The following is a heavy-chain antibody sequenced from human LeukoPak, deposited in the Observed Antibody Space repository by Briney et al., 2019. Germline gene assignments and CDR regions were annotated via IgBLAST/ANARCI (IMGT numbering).Heavy chain of an antibody. V-gene: IGHV3-20*04. D-gene: IGHD3-10*01. J-gene: IGHJ6*03. Sequence: PGGSLRLSCAASGFTFDDYGMSWVRQAPGKGLEWVSGINWNGGRTGYADSVKGRFTISRDNAKNSLYLQMNSLRAEDTALYYCARDREWFGDHYYYMDVRGKGTTVTVSS. CDR2: INWNGGRT. CDR1: GFTFDDYG. CDR3: ARDREWFGDHYYYMDV.